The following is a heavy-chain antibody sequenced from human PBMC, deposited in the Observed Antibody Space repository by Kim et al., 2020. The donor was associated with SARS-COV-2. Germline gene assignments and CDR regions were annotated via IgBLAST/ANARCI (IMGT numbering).Heavy chain of an antibody. CDR1: GFTFSEIW. J-gene: IGHJ4*02. CDR2: IRSKTGGGTA. V-gene: IGHV3-15*01. CDR3: ITEGIEVPNSSVDH. D-gene: IGHD6-19*01. Sequence: VGSLRLSCAASGFTFSEIWMNWVRQAPGKGLEWVGRIRSKTGGGTADYAAPVKGRFTISRDDSKNTLYLQMNSLKTEDTAVYYCITEGIEVPNSSVDHWGQGTLVTVSS.